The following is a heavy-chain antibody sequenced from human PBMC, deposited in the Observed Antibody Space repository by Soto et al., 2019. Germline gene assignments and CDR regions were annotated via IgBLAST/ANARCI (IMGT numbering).Heavy chain of an antibody. V-gene: IGHV1-69*06. D-gene: IGHD6-13*01. J-gene: IGHJ4*02. CDR2: IIPIFGTA. Sequence: SVKVSCKASGGTFRSYAISWVRQDPGQGLEWMGGIIPIFGTANYAQKFQGRVTITADKSTSTAYMELSSLRSEDTAVYYCASELSGYSRSWYRAGTGGNYCGYWGKRTL. CDR3: ASELSGYSRSWYRAGTGGNYCGY. CDR1: GGTFRSYA.